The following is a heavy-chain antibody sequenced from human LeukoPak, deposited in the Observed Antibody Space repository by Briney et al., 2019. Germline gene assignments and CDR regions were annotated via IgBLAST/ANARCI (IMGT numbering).Heavy chain of an antibody. V-gene: IGHV3-11*01. J-gene: IGHJ1*01. CDR1: GFTFSGYA. Sequence: GGSLRLSCAASGFTFSGYAMGWVRQAPGKGLEWVSYISSSGSTIYYADSVKGRFTISRDNAKNSLYLQMNSLRAEDTAVYYCARVDVWFGEFIEYFQHWGQGTLVTVSS. D-gene: IGHD3-10*01. CDR2: ISSSGSTI. CDR3: ARVDVWFGEFIEYFQH.